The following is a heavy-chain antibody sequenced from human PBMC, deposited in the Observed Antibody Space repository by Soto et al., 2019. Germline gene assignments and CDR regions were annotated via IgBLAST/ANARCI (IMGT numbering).Heavy chain of an antibody. Sequence: GESLKISCQGSGYSFTSYWIGWVRQMPGKGLEWMGIIYPGDSDTRYSPSFQGQVTISADKSISTAYLQWSSLKASDTAMYYCARQDITIFGVVDIWGQGTMVTVSS. CDR1: GYSFTSYW. J-gene: IGHJ3*02. V-gene: IGHV5-51*01. D-gene: IGHD3-3*01. CDR3: ARQDITIFGVVDI. CDR2: IYPGDSDT.